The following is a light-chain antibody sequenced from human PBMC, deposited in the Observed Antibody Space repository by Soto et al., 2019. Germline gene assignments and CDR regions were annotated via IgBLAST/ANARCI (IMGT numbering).Light chain of an antibody. Sequence: DIHMTQSPSTLSASVGDRVTITCRASQSISSWLAWYQQKPGKAPKLLIYDASSLESGVPSRFGGSGSGTEFTLTISSLHPDDFATYYCQQYNIYPWTFGQGTKVEIK. CDR3: QQYNIYPWT. V-gene: IGKV1-5*01. CDR1: QSISSW. CDR2: DAS. J-gene: IGKJ1*01.